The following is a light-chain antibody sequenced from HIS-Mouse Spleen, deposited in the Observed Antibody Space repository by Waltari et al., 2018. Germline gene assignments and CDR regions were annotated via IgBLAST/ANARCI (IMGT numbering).Light chain of an antibody. CDR3: CSYEGSSTGV. J-gene: IGLJ3*02. CDR2: EGS. Sequence: QSALTQPASLSGSPGQSITISCPGTSSDGGSYNLVSWYQQHPGKAPKGKSYEGSKRPSGVSTSFAGSKSGKRASLTICGIQAGAEADYYCCSYEGSSTGVFGGGPKLTVL. CDR1: SSDGGSYNL. V-gene: IGLV2-23*01.